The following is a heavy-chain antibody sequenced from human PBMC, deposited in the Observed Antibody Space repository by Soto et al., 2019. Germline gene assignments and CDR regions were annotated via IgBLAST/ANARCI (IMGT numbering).Heavy chain of an antibody. J-gene: IGHJ3*02. D-gene: IGHD2-15*01. CDR2: ISSEGTTK. CDR1: GFSFSTYA. CDR3: ARVASVVPRDAFDI. V-gene: IGHV3-30-3*01. Sequence: QVQLVESGGGVVQPGRSLRLSCAASGFSFSTYAMHWVRQAPGKGLGWVAVISSEGTTKYNSDSVKGRFTISRDNAKNTLYLEMNSLRAEDTAVYYCARVASVVPRDAFDIWGQGTMVTVSS.